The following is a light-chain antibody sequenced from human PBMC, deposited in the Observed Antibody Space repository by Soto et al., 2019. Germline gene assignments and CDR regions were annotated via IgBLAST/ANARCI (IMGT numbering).Light chain of an antibody. J-gene: IGKJ2*01. CDR3: KRYVGYPRT. V-gene: IGKV3-20*01. CDR1: QSIRNS. Sequence: EILLTQSPGTLSLSPGERATLFCRASQSIRNSLAWYQQRPGQSPRLLIYSASSRATGVPDRFSGGGSATAFTFTVRRLGPEDFAMNSCKRYVGYPRTFGQG. CDR2: SAS.